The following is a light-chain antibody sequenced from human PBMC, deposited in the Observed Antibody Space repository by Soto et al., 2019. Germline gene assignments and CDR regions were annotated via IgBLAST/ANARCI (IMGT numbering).Light chain of an antibody. Sequence: EIVLTQSPGTLSLSPGERATLSCSASQSVTSFLAWYQQKPGQAPRLLIYGAFSRATGIPDRFSGSGSGTDFTLTISRLEPEDFAVYYCQQYGNSIPITFGQGTRLEIK. V-gene: IGKV3-20*01. CDR3: QQYGNSIPIT. CDR2: GAF. J-gene: IGKJ5*01. CDR1: QSVTSF.